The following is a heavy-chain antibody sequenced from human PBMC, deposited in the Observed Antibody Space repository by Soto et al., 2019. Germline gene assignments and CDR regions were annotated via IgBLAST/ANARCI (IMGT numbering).Heavy chain of an antibody. J-gene: IGHJ5*02. CDR1: VFSLSTTGVG. CDR2: IYWNDDK. D-gene: IGHD3-3*01. V-gene: IGHV2-5*01. Sequence: QITLKESGPTLVKSTQNLTLTCTFSVFSLSTTGVGVGCIRQPPGKVLEGLALIYWNDDKRYSPSLKSRLTITKDTSKNQVVLTMTNMDPVDTATYYCAHSSGVLIIPVNWFDPWGQGTLVTVSS. CDR3: AHSSGVLIIPVNWFDP.